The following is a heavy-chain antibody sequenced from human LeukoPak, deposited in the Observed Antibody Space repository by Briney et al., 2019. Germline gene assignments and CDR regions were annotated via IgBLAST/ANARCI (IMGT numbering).Heavy chain of an antibody. CDR2: IYNGGST. Sequence: GGSLRLSCAASGFTVSSNYMSWVRQAPGKGLEWVSVIYNGGSTYYADSVKGRFTISRDNSKITLYLQMNSLRAEDAAVYYCARVSPPCYYGMDVWGQGTTVTVSS. CDR1: GFTVSSNY. CDR3: ARVSPPCYYGMDV. V-gene: IGHV3-66*01. J-gene: IGHJ6*02.